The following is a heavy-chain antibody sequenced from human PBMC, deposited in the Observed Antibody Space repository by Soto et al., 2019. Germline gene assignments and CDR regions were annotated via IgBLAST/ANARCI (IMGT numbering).Heavy chain of an antibody. V-gene: IGHV3-9*01. CDR1: GFTFADYA. CDR3: AKDTGRLRLHLLDY. J-gene: IGHJ4*02. CDR2: ISWNSGSI. D-gene: IGHD5-12*01. Sequence: EVQLVESGGGLVQPGRSLRLSCAASGFTFADYAMHWVRQAPGQGLEWVSGISWNSGSIGYADSVKGRFTISRDNDKNSLYLQMNSLRAEDTALYYCAKDTGRLRLHLLDYWGQGTLVTVSS.